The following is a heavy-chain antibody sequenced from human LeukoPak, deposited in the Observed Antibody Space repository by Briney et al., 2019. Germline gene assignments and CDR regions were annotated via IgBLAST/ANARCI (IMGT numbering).Heavy chain of an antibody. Sequence: GGSLRLSCAASGFTFSDYYMNWIRQAPGKGLEWVSYISSSGSTIYYADSVKGRFTISRDNAKNSLYLQMNSLRAEDTALYYCARVVSVAWSERRPGYYYIDVWGKGTTVTVSS. CDR3: ARVVSVAWSERRPGYYYIDV. V-gene: IGHV3-11*04. J-gene: IGHJ6*03. CDR1: GFTFSDYY. CDR2: ISSSGSTI. D-gene: IGHD6-19*01.